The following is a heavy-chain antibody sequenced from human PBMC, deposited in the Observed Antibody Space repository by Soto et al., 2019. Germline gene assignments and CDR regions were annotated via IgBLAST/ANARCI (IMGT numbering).Heavy chain of an antibody. J-gene: IGHJ4*02. V-gene: IGHV4-39*01. D-gene: IGHD3-9*01. CDR3: ARLEGLATISYYFDF. Sequence: KPSETLFLTCSVSGDSINSDKYYWGWIRQPPGKGLEWIGSIYYRGNTYYNPSLQTRVTISLDKSKSQFSLKLNSVTAADSAVYFCARLEGLATISYYFDFWGQGALVTVSS. CDR1: GDSINSDKYY. CDR2: IYYRGNT.